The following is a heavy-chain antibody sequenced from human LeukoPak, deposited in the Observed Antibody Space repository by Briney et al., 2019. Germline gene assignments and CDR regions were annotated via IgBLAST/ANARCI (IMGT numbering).Heavy chain of an antibody. CDR2: INHSGST. J-gene: IGHJ3*02. V-gene: IGHV4-34*01. CDR3: ARADRDYYDSSGYYYVLLGAFDI. D-gene: IGHD3-22*01. Sequence: SETLSLTCAVYGGSFSGYYWSWIRQPPGKGLEWIGEINHSGSTNYNPSLKSRVTISVDTSKNQFSLKLSSVTAADTAVYYCARADRDYYDSSGYYYVLLGAFDIWGQGTMVTVSS. CDR1: GGSFSGYY.